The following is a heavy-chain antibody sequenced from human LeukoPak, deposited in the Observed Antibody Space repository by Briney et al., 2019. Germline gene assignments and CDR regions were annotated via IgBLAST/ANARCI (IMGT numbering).Heavy chain of an antibody. D-gene: IGHD2-21*02. Sequence: ASVKVSCKASGYTFTNYAMHWVRQAPGQRLEWMGWINTGNGNTKYSQKFQGRVTITRDTSASTAYMELSSLRSEDTAVYYCASSVTPYYYYGMDVWGQGTTVTVSS. CDR2: INTGNGNT. CDR1: GYTFTNYA. V-gene: IGHV1-3*04. J-gene: IGHJ6*02. CDR3: ASSVTPYYYYGMDV.